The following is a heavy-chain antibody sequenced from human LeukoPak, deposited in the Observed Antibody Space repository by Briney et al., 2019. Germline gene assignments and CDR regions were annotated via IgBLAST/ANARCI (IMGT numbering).Heavy chain of an antibody. CDR3: ARGVVDYGGNSKSFDY. CDR2: IYYSGST. CDR1: GGSISSYY. J-gene: IGHJ4*02. D-gene: IGHD4-23*01. Sequence: PSETLSLTCTVSGGSISSYYWSWIRQPPGKGLEWIGYIYYSGSTNYNPSLKSRVTISVDTSKNQFSLKLSSVTAADTAVYYCARGVVDYGGNSKSFDYWGQGTLVTVSS. V-gene: IGHV4-59*01.